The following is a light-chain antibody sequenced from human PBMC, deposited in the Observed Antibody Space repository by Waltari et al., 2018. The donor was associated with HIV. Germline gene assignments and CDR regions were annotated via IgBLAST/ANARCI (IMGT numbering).Light chain of an antibody. CDR1: QGIVNY. CDR2: AAS. Sequence: DIQMTQSPSSLSASIGDRVTITCRASQGIVNYLAWYQQKPGKVPKLLIYAASSLQSGVPSRFSGSGSGTYFTLTISSLQPEDVATYYCQKFNSAPLTFGPGTNVDLK. V-gene: IGKV1-27*01. J-gene: IGKJ3*01. CDR3: QKFNSAPLT.